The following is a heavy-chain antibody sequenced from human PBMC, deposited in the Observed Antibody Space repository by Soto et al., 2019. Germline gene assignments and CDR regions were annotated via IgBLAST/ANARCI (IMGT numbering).Heavy chain of an antibody. V-gene: IGHV3-7*01. J-gene: IGHJ3*02. CDR3: ARYCMNYDISTGRSDAFDI. CDR2: INQDGSRK. Sequence: GGSLRLSCAASGFSFRTYWMSWVRQAPGKGLEWVANINQDGSRKYLVDSVKGRFTISRDSAKDSLYLQMNSLRAEDTAVYYCARYCMNYDISTGRSDAFDIWGQGTMVTVSS. CDR1: GFSFRTYW. D-gene: IGHD3-9*01.